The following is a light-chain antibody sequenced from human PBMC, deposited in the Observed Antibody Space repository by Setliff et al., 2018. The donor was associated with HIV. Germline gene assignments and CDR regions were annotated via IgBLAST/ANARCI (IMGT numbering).Light chain of an antibody. CDR1: SPNIGADND. J-gene: IGLJ1*01. CDR3: QSYDDSLSGYV. CDR2: ANT. Sequence: QSVLAQPPSVSGAPWQRVTISCTGSSPNIGADNDVHWYQQVPGTAPKPLIYANTNRPSGVPDRFSASKSGTSASLANTGLPAEDEADYYCQSYDDSLSGYVFGAGTKVTVL. V-gene: IGLV1-40*01.